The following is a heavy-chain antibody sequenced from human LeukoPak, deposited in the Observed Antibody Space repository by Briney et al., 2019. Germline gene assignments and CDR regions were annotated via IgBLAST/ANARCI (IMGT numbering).Heavy chain of an antibody. CDR3: ARDYLKVVVAGTAPSAGHMDY. CDR1: GYTFTSYY. D-gene: IGHD2-15*01. Sequence: ASVKLSCKASGYTFTSYYMHWVRQAPGQGLEWMGIINPSGGSTSYAQRLQGRFTMTRDTSTSTVYMELSSLRSEDMAVYYCARDYLKVVVAGTAPSAGHMDYWGQGTLVTVSS. V-gene: IGHV1-46*01. CDR2: INPSGGST. J-gene: IGHJ4*02.